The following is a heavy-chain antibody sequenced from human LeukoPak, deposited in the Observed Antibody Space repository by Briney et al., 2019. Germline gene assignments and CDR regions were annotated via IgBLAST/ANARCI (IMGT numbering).Heavy chain of an antibody. V-gene: IGHV1-8*02. CDR2: MNPNSGNT. D-gene: IGHD6-6*01. J-gene: IGHJ4*02. CDR1: GGTFSSYA. CDR3: ARPRKIAARPSSRNYFDY. Sequence: GASVKVSCKASGGTFSSYAISWVRQAPGQGLEWMGWMNPNSGNTGYAQKFQGRVTMTRNTSISTAYMELSSLRSEDTAVYYCARPRKIAARPSSRNYFDYWGQGTLVTVSS.